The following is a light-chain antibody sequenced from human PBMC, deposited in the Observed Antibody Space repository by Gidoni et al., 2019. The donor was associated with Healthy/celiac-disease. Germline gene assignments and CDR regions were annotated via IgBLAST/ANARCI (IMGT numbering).Light chain of an antibody. CDR3: QQYNSYPYT. CDR1: QSISSW. CDR2: KAS. J-gene: IGKJ2*01. V-gene: IGKV1-5*03. Sequence: SQSISSWLAWYQQKPGKAPKLLIYKASSLESGVPSRFSGSGSGTEFTLTISSLQPDDFATYSCQQYNSYPYTFGQGTKLEIK.